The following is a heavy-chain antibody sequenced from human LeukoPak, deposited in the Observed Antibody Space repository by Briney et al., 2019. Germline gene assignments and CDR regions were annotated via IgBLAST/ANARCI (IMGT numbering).Heavy chain of an antibody. Sequence: SVKVSCKASGGTFSSYAISWVRQAPGQGLEWMGGIIPIFGTANYAQKFQGRVTMTRDTSTSTVYMELSSLRSEDTAVYYCARRNCSSTSCSRSGAFDIWGQGAMVTVSS. CDR2: IIPIFGTA. D-gene: IGHD2-2*01. CDR1: GGTFSSYA. CDR3: ARRNCSSTSCSRSGAFDI. J-gene: IGHJ3*02. V-gene: IGHV1-69*05.